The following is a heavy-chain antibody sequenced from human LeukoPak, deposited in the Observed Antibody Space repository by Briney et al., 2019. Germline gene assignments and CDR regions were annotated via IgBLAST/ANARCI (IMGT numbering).Heavy chain of an antibody. J-gene: IGHJ4*02. D-gene: IGHD7-27*01. CDR2: ISGSGGST. Sequence: PGRSLRLSCAASGFTFSSYAMSWVRQAPGKGLEWVSAISGSGGSTYYADSVKGRFTISRDNSKNTLYLQMNSLRAEDTAVYYCAKTWGSKGRRDYYFNYWGQGTLVTVSS. CDR3: AKTWGSKGRRDYYFNY. CDR1: GFTFSSYA. V-gene: IGHV3-23*01.